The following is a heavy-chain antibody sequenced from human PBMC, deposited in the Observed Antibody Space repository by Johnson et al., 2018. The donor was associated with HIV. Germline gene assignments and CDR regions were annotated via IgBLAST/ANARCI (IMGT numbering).Heavy chain of an antibody. CDR1: GFTFSDHY. Sequence: QVQLVESGGGLVKPGGSLRLSCAGSGFTFSDHYMSWVRQAPGKGLEWVSYISSSGSTIYYADSVKGRFTISRDNAKNSLYLQMNSLRGEDSAVYYCASFWATGGCSGGSCYPDAFDIWGQGTMVTVSS. V-gene: IGHV3-11*04. D-gene: IGHD2-15*01. CDR2: ISSSGSTI. J-gene: IGHJ3*02. CDR3: ASFWATGGCSGGSCYPDAFDI.